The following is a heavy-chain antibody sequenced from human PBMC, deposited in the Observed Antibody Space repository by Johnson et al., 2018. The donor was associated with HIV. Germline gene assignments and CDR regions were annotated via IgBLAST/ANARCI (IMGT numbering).Heavy chain of an antibody. CDR2: ISGSGGSP. J-gene: IGHJ3*02. Sequence: MLLVESGGGLVQPGGSLRLSCAASGFTFSSYAMSWVRQAPGKGLEWVSAISGSGGSPYYADSVKGRFTLSRDNSKNTLYLQMNSLRAEDTAVYYCAKDGHSYGRGPDAFDIWGQGTMVTVSS. D-gene: IGHD5-18*01. V-gene: IGHV3-23*04. CDR3: AKDGHSYGRGPDAFDI. CDR1: GFTFSSYA.